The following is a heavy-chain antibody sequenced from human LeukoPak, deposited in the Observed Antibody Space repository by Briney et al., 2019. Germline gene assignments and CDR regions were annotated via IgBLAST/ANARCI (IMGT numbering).Heavy chain of an antibody. Sequence: GGSLRLSCAASGFTFSDYSMNWVRQAPGKGLEWLSYISSSSGTIYYADSVKGRFTISRDNVENSLYLQMKSLRDEDTAVYYCARVDGRYYYFYGLDVWGQGTTVTVSS. D-gene: IGHD1-1*01. CDR2: ISSSSGTI. CDR1: GFTFSDYS. CDR3: ARVDGRYYYFYGLDV. V-gene: IGHV3-48*02. J-gene: IGHJ6*02.